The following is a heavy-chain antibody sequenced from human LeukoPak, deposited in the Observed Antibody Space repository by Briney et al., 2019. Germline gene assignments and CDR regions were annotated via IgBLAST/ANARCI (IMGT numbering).Heavy chain of an antibody. CDR2: INPNSGGT. CDR3: ARDWPGISLHFDL. Sequence: ASVKVSCKASGYTFTGYYIHWVRQAPGQGLEWMGWINPNSGGTNYAPKFQGRVAMTRDTSLSTAYMDLSRLTSDDTAVYYCARDWPGISLHFDLWGRGTLITVSS. V-gene: IGHV1-2*02. CDR1: GYTFTGYY. D-gene: IGHD2-15*01. J-gene: IGHJ2*01.